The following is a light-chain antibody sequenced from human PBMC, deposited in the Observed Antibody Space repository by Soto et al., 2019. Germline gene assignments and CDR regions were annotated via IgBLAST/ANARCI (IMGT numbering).Light chain of an antibody. CDR1: QSVSSSY. Sequence: ESVLRQSPGTMSLSPGERAALSCRASQSVSSSYLAWYQQKPGQAPRLLIYGASGRATGIPDRFSGSGSGTDFTLTISRLEPEDFAVYYCQQYGSSPPVTFGQGTRLEIK. CDR2: GAS. V-gene: IGKV3-20*01. CDR3: QQYGSSPPVT. J-gene: IGKJ5*01.